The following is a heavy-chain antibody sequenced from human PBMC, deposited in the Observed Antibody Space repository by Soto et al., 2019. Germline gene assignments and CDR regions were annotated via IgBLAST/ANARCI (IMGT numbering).Heavy chain of an antibody. CDR1: GYNFILHG. CDR3: ARVWYDGNSGAFDI. Sequence: QGQLVQSVGEVKKPGASLKVSCKASGYNFILHGISWVRQFPGQGLEWMGWISAYNGNTNYAQKFQDRVTMTTDPSTSTVNMELRSLRSDDTAVYYCARVWYDGNSGAFDIWGQGTKVTVSS. CDR2: ISAYNGNT. V-gene: IGHV1-18*01. D-gene: IGHD3-10*01. J-gene: IGHJ3*02.